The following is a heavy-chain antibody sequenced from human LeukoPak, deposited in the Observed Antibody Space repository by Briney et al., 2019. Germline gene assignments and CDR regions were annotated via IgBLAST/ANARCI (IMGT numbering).Heavy chain of an antibody. CDR2: IDWDDDK. CDR1: GFSLSTSEMC. Sequence: SGPALVKPTQTLTLTCTLSGFSLSTSEMCVSWIRQPPGKALEWLARIDWDDDKYYSTSLKTRLTISKDTSKNQVVLTMTNMDPVDTATYYCARIQRGKYQLPDYWGQGTLVTVSS. J-gene: IGHJ4*02. D-gene: IGHD2-2*01. CDR3: ARIQRGKYQLPDY. V-gene: IGHV2-70*11.